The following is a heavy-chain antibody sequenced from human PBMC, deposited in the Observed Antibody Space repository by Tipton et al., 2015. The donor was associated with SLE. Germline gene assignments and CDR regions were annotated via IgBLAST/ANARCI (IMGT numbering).Heavy chain of an antibody. V-gene: IGHV1-18*01. Sequence: QVQLVQSGAEVKKPGASVKVSCKASGYTFTSNGISWVRQAPGQGLEWMGWISTYNGNTNYAQKLQGRVTMTSDTSTSTAYMELRSLRSDDTAIYYCARVRVDTAMGVFDFWGQGTLVTVSS. D-gene: IGHD5-18*01. CDR1: GYTFTSNG. CDR3: ARVRVDTAMGVFDF. CDR2: ISTYNGNT. J-gene: IGHJ4*02.